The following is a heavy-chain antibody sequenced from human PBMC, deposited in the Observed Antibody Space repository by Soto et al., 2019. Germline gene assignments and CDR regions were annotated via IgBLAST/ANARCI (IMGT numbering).Heavy chain of an antibody. CDR3: ATVFTVEGWGIAVAGIYAFDI. J-gene: IGHJ3*02. Sequence: ASVKVSCKVSGYTLTELSMHWVRQAPGKGLEWMGGFDPEDGETIYAQKFQGRVTMIEDTSTDTAYMELSSLRSEDTAVYYCATVFTVEGWGIAVAGIYAFDIWGQGTMVTVSS. V-gene: IGHV1-24*01. D-gene: IGHD6-19*01. CDR2: FDPEDGET. CDR1: GYTLTELS.